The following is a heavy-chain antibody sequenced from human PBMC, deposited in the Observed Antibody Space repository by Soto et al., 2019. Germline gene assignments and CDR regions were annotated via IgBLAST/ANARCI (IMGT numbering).Heavy chain of an antibody. Sequence: EVQLVESGGNLVQPGGSLRLSCAASGFTFSSYDMHWVRQATGKGLEWVSAIGTGGDTYYSDSVKGRFTISRENAKNSLYLEMNSLRAGDTAVYYCARALSRSCYWSGAYVCSSSPPDYWGQGTLVTVSS. D-gene: IGHD2-15*01. CDR2: IGTGGDT. CDR3: ARALSRSCYWSGAYVCSSSPPDY. CDR1: GFTFSSYD. V-gene: IGHV3-13*01. J-gene: IGHJ4*02.